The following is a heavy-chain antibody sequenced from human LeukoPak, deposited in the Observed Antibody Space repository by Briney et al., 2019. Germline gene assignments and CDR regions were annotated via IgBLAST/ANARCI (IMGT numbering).Heavy chain of an antibody. CDR1: GFTFSSYG. D-gene: IGHD6-6*01. CDR2: ITGSGSST. CDR3: VKDVRSSSSRGVFDY. Sequence: GGSLRLSCAASGFTFSSYGMSWVRQAPGKGLDWVSTITGSGSSTYYADSVKGRFTISRGNSKNTLFLQMNSLGAEDTAVYYCVKDVRSSSSRGVFDYWGQGTLVTVSS. V-gene: IGHV3-23*01. J-gene: IGHJ4*02.